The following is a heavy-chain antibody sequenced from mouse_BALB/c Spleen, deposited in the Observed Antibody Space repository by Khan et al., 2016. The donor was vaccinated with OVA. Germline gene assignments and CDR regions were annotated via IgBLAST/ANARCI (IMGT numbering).Heavy chain of an antibody. Sequence: VQLQESGAEQAKPGASVKMSCKTSGYTFSSYWMHWVKQRPGQGLEWIGYINPTSGYTEYNEKFKDKTTLSADKYSSTAYMQLTSLTSEDSAVYYCARDRIDYWGQGTTRTVSS. J-gene: IGHJ2*01. CDR3: ARDRIDY. V-gene: IGHV1-7*01. CDR2: INPTSGYT. CDR1: GYTFSSYW.